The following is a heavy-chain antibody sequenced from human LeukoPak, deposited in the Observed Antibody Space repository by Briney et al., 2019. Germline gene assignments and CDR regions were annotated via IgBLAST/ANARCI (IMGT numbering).Heavy chain of an antibody. Sequence: GASVKVSCKASGYTFTGYYMHWVRQAPGQGLEWMGWINPNSGGTNYAQKFQGRVTMTRDTSISTAYMELSGLRSDDTAVYYCAREGLIVAGTFDYWGQGTLVTVSS. CDR1: GYTFTGYY. V-gene: IGHV1-2*02. CDR2: INPNSGGT. CDR3: AREGLIVAGTFDY. D-gene: IGHD6-19*01. J-gene: IGHJ4*02.